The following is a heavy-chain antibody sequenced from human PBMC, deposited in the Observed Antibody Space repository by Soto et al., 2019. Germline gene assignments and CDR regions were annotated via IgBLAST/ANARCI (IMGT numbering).Heavy chain of an antibody. CDR2: MNPNSGNT. D-gene: IGHD3-22*01. Sequence: ASVKVSCKASGYTFTSYDINWVRQATGQGLEWMGWMNPNSGNTGYAQKFQGRVTMTRNTSISTAYMELSSLRSEDTAVYYCASGAMIVGGANVDYWGQGTLVTVSS. J-gene: IGHJ4*02. CDR1: GYTFTSYD. V-gene: IGHV1-8*01. CDR3: ASGAMIVGGANVDY.